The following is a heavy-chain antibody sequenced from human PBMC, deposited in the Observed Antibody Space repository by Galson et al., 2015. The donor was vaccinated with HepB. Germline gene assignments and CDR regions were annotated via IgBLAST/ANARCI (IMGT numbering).Heavy chain of an antibody. Sequence: SLRLSCAASGFTFSSYSMNWVRQAPGKGLEWVSSISSSSSYIYYADSVKGRFTISRDNAKNSLYLQMNSLRAEDTAVYYCARGFPSLYYYDSSGYPLWGQGTLVTVS. CDR2: ISSSSSYI. D-gene: IGHD3-22*01. CDR3: ARGFPSLYYYDSSGYPL. CDR1: GFTFSSYS. V-gene: IGHV3-21*01. J-gene: IGHJ4*02.